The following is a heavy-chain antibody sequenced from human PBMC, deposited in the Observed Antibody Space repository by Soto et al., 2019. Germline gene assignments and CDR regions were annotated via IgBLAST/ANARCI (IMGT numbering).Heavy chain of an antibody. CDR3: ARDVAAAGY. V-gene: IGHV1-46*01. CDR2: IYPGGVNI. CDR1: GYSFTSHY. J-gene: IGHJ4*02. Sequence: ASVKVSCKAIGYSFTSHYMHWVRQAPGQGLEWMGTIYPGGVNIGYAQKFKGRVTMTKDTSTSTVYMELSSLRSEDTAVYYCARDVAAAGYWGQGTLVTVSS. D-gene: IGHD6-13*01.